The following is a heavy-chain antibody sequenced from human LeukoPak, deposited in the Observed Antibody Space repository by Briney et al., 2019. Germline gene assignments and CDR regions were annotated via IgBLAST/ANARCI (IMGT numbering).Heavy chain of an antibody. CDR2: ISAYNGNT. V-gene: IGHV1-18*01. D-gene: IGHD3-22*01. Sequence: GASVKVSCKASGYTFTSYGISWVRQAPGQGLEWVGWISAYNGNTNYAQKLQGRVTMTTDTSTSTAYMELRSLRSDDTAVYYCAREEKLTPWGGYYDSSGYRYFDYWGQGTLVTVSS. J-gene: IGHJ4*02. CDR3: AREEKLTPWGGYYDSSGYRYFDY. CDR1: GYTFTSYG.